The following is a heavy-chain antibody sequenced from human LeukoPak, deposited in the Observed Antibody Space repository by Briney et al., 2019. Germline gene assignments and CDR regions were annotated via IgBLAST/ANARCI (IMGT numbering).Heavy chain of an antibody. V-gene: IGHV4-59*08. D-gene: IGHD6-13*01. CDR1: GGCISSYY. CDR3: ARGYSHGYNYFDY. Sequence: SETLSLTCTVSGGCISSYYWSWIRQPPGKGLEWIGYIYYSGSTNYNPSLKSRVTISVDTSKNQFSLKLSSVTAADTAVYYCARGYSHGYNYFDYWGQGTLVTVSS. CDR2: IYYSGST. J-gene: IGHJ4*02.